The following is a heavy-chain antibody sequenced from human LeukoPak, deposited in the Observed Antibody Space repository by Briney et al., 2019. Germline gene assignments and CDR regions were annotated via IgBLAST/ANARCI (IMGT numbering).Heavy chain of an antibody. V-gene: IGHV3-7*03. Sequence: GGSLRLSCAASGFIFSSYWMSWVRQAPGKGLEWVASINHNGNVNYYVDSVKGRFTISRDNAKNSLYLQMSNLRAEDTAVYFCARGGGLDVWGQGATVTVSS. CDR1: GFIFSSYW. J-gene: IGHJ6*02. CDR2: INHNGNVN. D-gene: IGHD3-16*01. CDR3: ARGGGLDV.